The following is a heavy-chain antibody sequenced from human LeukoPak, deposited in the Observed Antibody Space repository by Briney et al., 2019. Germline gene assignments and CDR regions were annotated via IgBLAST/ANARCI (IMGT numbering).Heavy chain of an antibody. Sequence: ASEKVSCKVSGYTLTELSMHWVRQAPGKGLEWMGGFDPEDGETIYAQKFQGRVTMTEDTSTDTAYMELSNLRSEDTAVYYCATAPFSLRALDYWGQGTLVTVSS. CDR3: ATAPFSLRALDY. V-gene: IGHV1-24*01. CDR2: FDPEDGET. CDR1: GYTLTELS. J-gene: IGHJ4*02.